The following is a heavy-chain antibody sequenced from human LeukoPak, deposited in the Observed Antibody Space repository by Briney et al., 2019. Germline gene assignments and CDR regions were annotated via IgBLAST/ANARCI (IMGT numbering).Heavy chain of an antibody. CDR3: AKKSVAGQNNWSDP. V-gene: IGHV3-21*04. J-gene: IGHJ5*02. D-gene: IGHD6-13*01. CDR1: GFTFSSYS. CDR2: ISSTSTYI. Sequence: PGGSLRLSCAASGFTFSSYSMNWVRQAPGKGLEWVSSISSTSTYIFYADSVKGRFTISRDNAKNTLYLQMNSLRGEDTAVYYCAKKSVAGQNNWSDPWGQGTLVTVSS.